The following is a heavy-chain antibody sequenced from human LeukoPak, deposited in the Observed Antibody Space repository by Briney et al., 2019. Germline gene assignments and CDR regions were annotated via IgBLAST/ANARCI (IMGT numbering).Heavy chain of an antibody. J-gene: IGHJ4*02. D-gene: IGHD6-19*01. Sequence: PGGSLRLSCAASGFTFSNYWMHWVRQAPGKGVVWVSRIKSDGGDTNYADSVKGRLTISRDNAKNSLYLQMNSLRAEDTAVYYCAREVRLAVAGTDYWGQGTLVTVSS. CDR2: IKSDGGDT. CDR3: AREVRLAVAGTDY. CDR1: GFTFSNYW. V-gene: IGHV3-74*01.